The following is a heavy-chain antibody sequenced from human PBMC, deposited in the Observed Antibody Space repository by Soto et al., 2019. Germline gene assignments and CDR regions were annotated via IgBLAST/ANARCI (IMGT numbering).Heavy chain of an antibody. CDR3: TRDPQPFTYDYSSMDV. J-gene: IGHJ6*01. CDR2: IRGQRYGGTV. Sequence: GGSLRLSWTGSGFTFGDYAMSWVRRAPGKGMEWVGFIRGQRYGGTVEHAASVKGRFSISRDDSRGIAYLQMNRLRSEDTAVYYCTRDPQPFTYDYSSMDVWGQGTTVTVSS. D-gene: IGHD2-2*01. V-gene: IGHV3-49*04. CDR1: GFTFGDYA.